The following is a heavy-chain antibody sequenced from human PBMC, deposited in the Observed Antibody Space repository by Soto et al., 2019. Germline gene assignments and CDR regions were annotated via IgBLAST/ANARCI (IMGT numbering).Heavy chain of an antibody. CDR2: INPDGSEK. Sequence: LRLSCAASGFTFSSFWMDWVRQAPGKGLEWVANINPDGSEKHYVDSVKGRFTISRDNAKNSLYLQMSRLTAEDSALYYCSRSLDSWGQGTRVTVSS. J-gene: IGHJ4*02. V-gene: IGHV3-7*01. CDR3: SRSLDS. CDR1: GFTFSSFW.